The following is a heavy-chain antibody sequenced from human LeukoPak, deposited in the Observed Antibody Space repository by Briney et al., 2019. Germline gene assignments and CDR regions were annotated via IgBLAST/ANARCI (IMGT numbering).Heavy chain of an antibody. V-gene: IGHV1-18*01. CDR1: GYSGNFYG. CDR2: ISAQHGQT. D-gene: IGHD2-2*01. J-gene: IGHJ4*02. CDR3: AGSLGYCTSNSCYLKY. Sequence: ASVKVSCKTSGYSGNFYGSTWVRQVAGQGLEWMGWISAQHGQTEYAPNSQDRVTMTTDTYTNTAYMELRSLRSDDTAVYYCAGSLGYCTSNSCYLKYWGQGTLVTVSS.